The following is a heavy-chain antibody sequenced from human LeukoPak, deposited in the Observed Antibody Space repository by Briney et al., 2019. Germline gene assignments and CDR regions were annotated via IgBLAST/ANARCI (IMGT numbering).Heavy chain of an antibody. CDR3: ARDQDGTVWFDY. Sequence: ASVKVSCKASGYTFTGYCMHWVRQAPGQGLEWMGWINPNSGGTNYAQKFQGRVTMTRDTSISTAYMELSRLRSDDTAVYYCARDQDGTVWFDYWGQGTLVTVSS. CDR2: INPNSGGT. J-gene: IGHJ4*02. D-gene: IGHD3/OR15-3a*01. CDR1: GYTFTGYC. V-gene: IGHV1-2*02.